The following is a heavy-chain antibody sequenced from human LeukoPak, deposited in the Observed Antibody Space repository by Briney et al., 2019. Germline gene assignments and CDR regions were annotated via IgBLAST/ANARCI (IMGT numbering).Heavy chain of an antibody. CDR2: IYTSGST. CDR3: ARAKSNYYDSSGYRPPAYNAFDI. CDR1: GGSISSYY. D-gene: IGHD3-22*01. V-gene: IGHV4-4*07. Sequence: SETLSLTCTVSGGSISSYYWSWIRQPAGKGLEWIGRIYTSGSTNYNPSLKSRVTMSVDTSKNQFSLKLSSVTAADTAVYYCARAKSNYYDSSGYRPPAYNAFDIWGQGTMVTVSS. J-gene: IGHJ3*02.